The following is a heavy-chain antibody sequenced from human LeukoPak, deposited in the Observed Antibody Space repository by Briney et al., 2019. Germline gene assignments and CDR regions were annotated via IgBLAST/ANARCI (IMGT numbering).Heavy chain of an antibody. CDR2: IYYSGST. Sequence: PSETLSLTCTVSGGSISSSSYYWGWIHQPPGKGLEWIGSIYYSGSTYYNPSLKSRVTISVDTSKNQFSLKLSSVTAADTAVYYCARRDFWSGYFDYWGQGTLVTVSS. D-gene: IGHD3-3*01. CDR3: ARRDFWSGYFDY. J-gene: IGHJ4*02. V-gene: IGHV4-39*01. CDR1: GGSISSSSYY.